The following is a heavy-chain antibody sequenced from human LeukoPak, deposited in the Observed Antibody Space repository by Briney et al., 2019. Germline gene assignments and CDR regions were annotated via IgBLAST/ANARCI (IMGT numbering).Heavy chain of an antibody. Sequence: PGGSPRLSCAASGLTVSSYGMTWVRQAPGKGLEWVSAFSATDGSAQYAESVKGRFTISRDNSKNSLYLQMNSLRDEDTAVYYCAKARIAAAGTGAFDVWGQGTMVTASS. CDR3: AKARIAAAGTGAFDV. J-gene: IGHJ3*01. CDR2: FSATDGSA. CDR1: GLTVSSYG. V-gene: IGHV3-23*01. D-gene: IGHD6-13*01.